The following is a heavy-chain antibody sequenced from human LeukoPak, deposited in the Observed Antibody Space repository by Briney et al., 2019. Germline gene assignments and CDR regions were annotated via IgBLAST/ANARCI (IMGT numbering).Heavy chain of an antibody. J-gene: IGHJ4*02. CDR2: IYYSGST. V-gene: IGHV4-39*01. D-gene: IGHD2-15*01. Sequence: PSETLSLTCTVSGGSISSSSYYWGWIRQPPGKGLEWIGSIYYSGSTYYNPSLKSRVTISVDTSKNQFSLKLSSVTAADTAVYYCTRSDIVVVVADYWGPGTLVTVTS. CDR1: GGSISSSSYY. CDR3: TRSDIVVVVADY.